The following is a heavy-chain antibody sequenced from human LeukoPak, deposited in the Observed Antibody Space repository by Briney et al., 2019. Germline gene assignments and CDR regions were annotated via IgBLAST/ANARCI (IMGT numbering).Heavy chain of an antibody. CDR1: GGSFSGYY. CDR2: INHSGST. J-gene: IGHJ5*02. D-gene: IGHD2-15*01. CDR3: ARAYCSGGSCYSSRGMFDP. V-gene: IGHV4-34*01. Sequence: SETLSLTCAVYGGSFSGYYWSWIRQPPGKGLEWIGEINHSGSTNYNPSLKSRVTISVDTSKNQFSLKLSSVTATDTAVYYCARAYCSGGSCYSSRGMFDPWGQGTLVTVSS.